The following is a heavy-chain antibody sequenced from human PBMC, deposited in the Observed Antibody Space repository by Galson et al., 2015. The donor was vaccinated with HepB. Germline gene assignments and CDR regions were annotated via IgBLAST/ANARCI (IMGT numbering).Heavy chain of an antibody. Sequence: CAASGFTFSTYSMHWVRQAPGMGLEWVSSISSSSSYIYYADPVKGRFTIPRDHAQNSLYLQMNSLRAEATAVYYCARNRDDPFCSSPSCRKGYYYYHYMDVWGKGTTVTVSS. V-gene: IGHV3-21*01. J-gene: IGHJ6*03. CDR1: GFTFSTYS. CDR2: ISSSSSYI. D-gene: IGHD2-2*01. CDR3: ARNRDDPFCSSPSCRKGYYYYHYMDV.